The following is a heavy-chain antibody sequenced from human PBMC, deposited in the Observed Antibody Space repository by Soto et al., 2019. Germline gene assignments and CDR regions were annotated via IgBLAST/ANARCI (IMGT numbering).Heavy chain of an antibody. CDR3: AIIVGYSYGYGMDV. J-gene: IGHJ6*02. Sequence: QVQLVESGGGVVQPGRSLRLSCAASGFTFSSYGMHWVRQAPGKGLEWVAVISYDGSNKYYADSVKGRFTISRDNSKNTLYLQMNSLRAEDTAVYYCAIIVGYSYGYGMDVWGQGTTVTVSS. CDR1: GFTFSSYG. D-gene: IGHD5-18*01. CDR2: ISYDGSNK. V-gene: IGHV3-30*03.